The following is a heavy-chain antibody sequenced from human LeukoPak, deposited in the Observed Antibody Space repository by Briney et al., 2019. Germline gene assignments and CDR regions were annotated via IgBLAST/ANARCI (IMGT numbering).Heavy chain of an antibody. Sequence: GGSLRLPCAASGFTFSSYAMSWVRQAPGKGLEWVSAISGSGGSTYYADSVKGRFTISRDNSKNTLYLQMNGLRAEDTAVYYCAKEAALSSTFSYYYYGMDVWGQGTTVTVSS. CDR2: ISGSGGST. CDR1: GFTFSSYA. J-gene: IGHJ6*02. V-gene: IGHV3-23*01. CDR3: AKEAALSSTFSYYYYGMDV. D-gene: IGHD2-2*01.